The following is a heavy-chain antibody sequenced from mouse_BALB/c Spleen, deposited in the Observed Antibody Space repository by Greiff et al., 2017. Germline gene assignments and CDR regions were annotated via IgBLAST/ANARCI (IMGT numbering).Heavy chain of an antibody. V-gene: IGHV1-14*01. CDR3: ARSGGYDDGYWYFDV. D-gene: IGHD2-2*01. CDR2: INPYNDGT. CDR1: GYTFTSYV. J-gene: IGHJ1*01. Sequence: VQLQQSGPELVKPGASVKMSCKASGYTFTSYVMHWVKQKPGQGLEWIGYINPYNDGTKYNEKFKGKATLTSDKSSSTAYMELSSLTSEDSAVYYCARSGGYDDGYWYFDVWGAGTTVTVSS.